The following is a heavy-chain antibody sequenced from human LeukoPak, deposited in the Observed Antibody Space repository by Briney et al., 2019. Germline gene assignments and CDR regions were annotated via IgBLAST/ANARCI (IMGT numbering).Heavy chain of an antibody. D-gene: IGHD5-24*01. V-gene: IGHV3-7*01. CDR3: ARDHARDGYNF. CDR1: GFTFSSYW. Sequence: QTGETLSLSCAASGFTFSSYWMNWVRQAPGKGLEWVANIEQDGSEKYYVDSVKGRFTISRDNAQNSLYLQMNSLRAEDTAVYYCARDHARDGYNFWGQGTLVTVSS. J-gene: IGHJ4*02. CDR2: IEQDGSEK.